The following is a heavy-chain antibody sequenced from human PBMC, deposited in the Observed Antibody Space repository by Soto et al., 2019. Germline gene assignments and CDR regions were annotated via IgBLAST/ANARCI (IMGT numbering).Heavy chain of an antibody. Sequence: PSETLSLTCTVSGGSISSYYWSWIRQPPGKGLEWIGYIYYSGSTNYNPSLKSRVTISVDTSKNQFSLKLSSVTAADTAVYYCARGSRMTARAFEIWGQGTMVTVSS. CDR3: ARGSRMTARAFEI. CDR1: GGSISSYY. V-gene: IGHV4-59*01. D-gene: IGHD2-21*02. J-gene: IGHJ3*02. CDR2: IYYSGST.